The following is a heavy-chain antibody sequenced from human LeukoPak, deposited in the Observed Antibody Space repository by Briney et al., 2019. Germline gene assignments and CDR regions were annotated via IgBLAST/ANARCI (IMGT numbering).Heavy chain of an antibody. CDR2: IYYTGST. V-gene: IGHV4-59*01. D-gene: IGHD2-15*01. Sequence: SETLSLTCTVSGGPISSFYWTWIRQSPGKRLEWIGFIYYTGSTNYNPSLKSRVTISVDTSKNQFSVKLSSVTAADTAVYYCARGPYCSGGSCHTVFDYWGQGTLVTVSS. J-gene: IGHJ4*02. CDR3: ARGPYCSGGSCHTVFDY. CDR1: GGPISSFY.